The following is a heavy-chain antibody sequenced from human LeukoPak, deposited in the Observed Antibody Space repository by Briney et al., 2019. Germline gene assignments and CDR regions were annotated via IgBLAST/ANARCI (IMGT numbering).Heavy chain of an antibody. CDR1: GGSISGSSYY. CDR3: ARTKVGHGGHVVVTAIGFDY. CDR2: IYYSGST. V-gene: IGHV4-39*01. Sequence: PSETLSLTCTVSGGSISGSSYYWGWIRQPPGKGLEWIGSIYYSGSTYYNPSLKSRVTISVDTSKNQFSLKLSSVTAADTAVYYCARTKVGHGGHVVVTAIGFDYWGQGTLVTVSS. D-gene: IGHD2-21*02. J-gene: IGHJ4*02.